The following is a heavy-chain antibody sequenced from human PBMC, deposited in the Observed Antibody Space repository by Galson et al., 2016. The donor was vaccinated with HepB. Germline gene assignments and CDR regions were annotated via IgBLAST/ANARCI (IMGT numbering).Heavy chain of an antibody. Sequence: SLRLSCAASGFPFSNYWMHWVRQAPGKGPVWVSRINSDGSSTTYADSVKGRLTISRDNAKNTLYLQMNSLRAEDTALYYCTRVHREGIAAAGLQIWSQGTLVIVSS. J-gene: IGHJ4*02. CDR2: INSDGSST. CDR3: TRVHREGIAAAGLQI. CDR1: GFPFSNYW. D-gene: IGHD6-13*01. V-gene: IGHV3-74*01.